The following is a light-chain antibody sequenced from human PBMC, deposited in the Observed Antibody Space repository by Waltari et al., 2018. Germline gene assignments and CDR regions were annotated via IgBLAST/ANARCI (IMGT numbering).Light chain of an antibody. V-gene: IGKV3-20*01. CDR2: GAS. J-gene: IGKJ4*02. Sequence: EIVLSQSPDTLSLSPGQRAPLSCRASHTINNNFLAWYQQKPGQAPRLIIHGASSRATGFPDRFSGSGSGTDFTLTISSLEPEDFAVYYCQQYDGSVLTFGGGTKVEI. CDR3: QQYDGSVLT. CDR1: HTINNNF.